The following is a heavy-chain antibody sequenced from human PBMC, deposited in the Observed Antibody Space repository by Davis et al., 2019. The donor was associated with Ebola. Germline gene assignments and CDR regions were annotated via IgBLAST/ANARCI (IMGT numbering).Heavy chain of an antibody. Sequence: GESLKISCAASGFTFSSYEMNWVRQAPGKGLEWVSYISSSGSTIYYADSVKGRFTISRDNAKNSLYLQMNSLRAEDTAVYYCARSQLWELFTWFDPWGQGTLVTVSS. CDR1: GFTFSSYE. CDR3: ARSQLWELFTWFDP. V-gene: IGHV3-48*03. J-gene: IGHJ5*02. D-gene: IGHD1-26*01. CDR2: ISSSGSTI.